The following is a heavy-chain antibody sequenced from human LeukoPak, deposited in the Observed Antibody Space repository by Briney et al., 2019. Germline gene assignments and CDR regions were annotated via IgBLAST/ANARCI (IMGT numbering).Heavy chain of an antibody. CDR3: AREPGKYYDSSGYTPLGY. V-gene: IGHV1-69*04. CDR1: GGTFSSYA. J-gene: IGHJ4*02. D-gene: IGHD3-22*01. CDR2: IIPILGTA. Sequence: SVKVSCKASGGTFSSYAISWVRQAPGQGLEWMGRIIPILGTANYAQKFQGRVTITADKSTSTAYMELSSLRSEDTAVYYCAREPGKYYDSSGYTPLGYWGQGTLVTVSS.